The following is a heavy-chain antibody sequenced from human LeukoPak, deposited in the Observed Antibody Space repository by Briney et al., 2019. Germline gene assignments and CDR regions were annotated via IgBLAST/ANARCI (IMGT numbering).Heavy chain of an antibody. CDR2: ISAYNGNT. Sequence: ASVKVSCKASGYTFTSYGISWVRQAPGQGLEGMGWISAYNGNTNYAQKLQGRVTMTTDTSTSTAYMELRSLRSDDTAVYYCARGEYCSSTSCHKSGAFDIWGQGTMVTVSS. D-gene: IGHD2-2*01. V-gene: IGHV1-18*01. CDR1: GYTFTSYG. J-gene: IGHJ3*02. CDR3: ARGEYCSSTSCHKSGAFDI.